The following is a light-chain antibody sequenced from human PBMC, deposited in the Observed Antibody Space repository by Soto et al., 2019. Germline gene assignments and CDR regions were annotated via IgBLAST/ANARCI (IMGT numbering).Light chain of an antibody. V-gene: IGKV3-15*01. Sequence: EIVMTQTPTTLSVSPGEGATLSCRASQSVSSNLAWYQQKPGQAPRLLIYGASTRATGIPARFSGSGSGTEFTLTISSLQSEDFAVYYCQQYNNWPPWPFGQGTKVDIK. J-gene: IGKJ1*01. CDR2: GAS. CDR3: QQYNNWPPWP. CDR1: QSVSSN.